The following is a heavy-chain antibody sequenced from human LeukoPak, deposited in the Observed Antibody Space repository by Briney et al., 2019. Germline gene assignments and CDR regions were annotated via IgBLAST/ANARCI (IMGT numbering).Heavy chain of an antibody. D-gene: IGHD3-10*01. CDR2: VGGGNP. CDR1: GFTFGSNP. J-gene: IGHJ3*02. V-gene: IGHV3-23*01. Sequence: GGSLRLSCAVSGFTFGSNPFNWVRQAPGKGLEWVSSVGGGNPYYADSVKGRFTISRDNSKNTLYLQMNSLSVDDTAIYYCATPAQRGANDAFDIWGQGTMVTVSS. CDR3: ATPAQRGANDAFDI.